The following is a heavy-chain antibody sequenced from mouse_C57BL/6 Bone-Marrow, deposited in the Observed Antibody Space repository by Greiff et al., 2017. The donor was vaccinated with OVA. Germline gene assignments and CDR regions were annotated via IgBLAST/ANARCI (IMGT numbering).Heavy chain of an antibody. D-gene: IGHD2-3*01. CDR3: ARSLMVTTRDFDY. Sequence: DVQLQESGGGLVQPGESLKLSCESNEYEFPSHDMSWVRKTPEKRLELVAAINSDGGSTYYPDTMESRFIISRDNTKKTLYLQMSSLRSEDTSLYYCARSLMVTTRDFDYWGQGTTLTVSS. J-gene: IGHJ2*01. CDR2: INSDGGST. V-gene: IGHV5-2*01. CDR1: EYEFPSHD.